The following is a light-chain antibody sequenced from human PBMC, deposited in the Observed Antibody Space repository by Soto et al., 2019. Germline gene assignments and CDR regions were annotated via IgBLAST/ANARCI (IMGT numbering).Light chain of an antibody. V-gene: IGLV2-11*01. Sequence: SALTQPRSVCGYPGQSVTIACNGASSDVGGYNYVSWYQQHPGKAPKLMIYDVSKRPSGVPDRFSGSKSGNTASLTISGLQTEDEADYYCCSYAGRYTYVFGAGTKVTAL. CDR3: CSYAGRYTYV. CDR1: SSDVGGYNY. CDR2: DVS. J-gene: IGLJ1*01.